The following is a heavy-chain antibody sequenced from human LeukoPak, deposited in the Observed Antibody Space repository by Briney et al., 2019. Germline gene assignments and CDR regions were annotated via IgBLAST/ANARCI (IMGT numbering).Heavy chain of an antibody. CDR3: AREYDY. Sequence: SETLSLTCNFSAVSISRHFWSWIRQTPKKGLEWLGYVFSSGSTNYNPSLKSRITISLDTSKHQFSLTLNSVTAADTVVYYCAREYDYWSLGTLVTVSS. CDR2: VFSSGST. V-gene: IGHV4-59*11. CDR1: AVSISRHF. J-gene: IGHJ4*01.